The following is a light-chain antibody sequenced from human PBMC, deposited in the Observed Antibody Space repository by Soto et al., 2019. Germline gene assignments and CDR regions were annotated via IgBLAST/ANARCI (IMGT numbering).Light chain of an antibody. Sequence: DIVMTQSPLTLSQSPGAIAIFSCRRVQSVGSNIAWYQQKPGQSPRLLVYAASTRATAMPARFSGSGSGTEFTLPINTLPPEDFAVYYCQQYYQMPSYTFGQGTK. V-gene: IGKV3-15*01. CDR1: QSVGSN. CDR3: QQYYQMPSYT. CDR2: AAS. J-gene: IGKJ2*01.